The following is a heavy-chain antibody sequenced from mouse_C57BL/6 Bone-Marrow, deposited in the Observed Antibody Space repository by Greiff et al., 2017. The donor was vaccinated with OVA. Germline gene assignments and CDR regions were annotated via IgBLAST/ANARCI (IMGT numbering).Heavy chain of an antibody. CDR1: GYTFTSYG. V-gene: IGHV1-81*01. CDR2: IYPRSGNT. J-gene: IGHJ3*01. Sequence: VQLQQSGAELARPGASVKLSCKASGYTFTSYGISWVKQRTGQGLEWIGEIYPRSGNTYYNEKFKGKATLTADKSSSTAYMELRSLTYEDSAVYFCARCAYWGQGTLVTVSA. CDR3: ARCAY.